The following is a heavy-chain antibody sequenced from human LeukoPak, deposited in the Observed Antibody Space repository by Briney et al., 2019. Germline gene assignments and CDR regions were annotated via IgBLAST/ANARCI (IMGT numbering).Heavy chain of an antibody. V-gene: IGHV4-59*12. CDR1: GGSISSYY. CDR2: IYYSGTT. CDR3: ARGSSCSSTSCPPGY. Sequence: SETLSLTCTVSGGSISSYYWSWIRQPPGKGLEWIGYIYYSGTTNYNPSLKSRLTISVDTSKNQFSLKLSSVTAADTAVYYCARGSSCSSTSCPPGYWGQGTLVTVSS. J-gene: IGHJ4*02. D-gene: IGHD2-2*01.